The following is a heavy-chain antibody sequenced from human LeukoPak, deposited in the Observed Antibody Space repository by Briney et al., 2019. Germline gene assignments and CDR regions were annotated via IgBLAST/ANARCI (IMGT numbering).Heavy chain of an antibody. CDR2: INHSGST. CDR1: GGSFSGYY. Sequence: PSETLSLTCAVYGGSFSGYYWSWIRQPPGKGLEWIGEINHSGSTDYNPSLKSRVTISVDTSKNQFSLKLSSVTAADTAVYYCARGSYCGGDCYYPNWFDPWGQGTLVTVSS. J-gene: IGHJ5*02. V-gene: IGHV4-34*01. D-gene: IGHD2-21*02. CDR3: ARGSYCGGDCYYPNWFDP.